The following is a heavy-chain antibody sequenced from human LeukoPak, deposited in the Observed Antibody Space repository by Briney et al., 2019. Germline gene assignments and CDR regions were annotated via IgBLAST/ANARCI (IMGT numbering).Heavy chain of an antibody. J-gene: IGHJ4*02. CDR3: ARERGEGGAPFDY. V-gene: IGHV3-48*01. D-gene: IGHD1-26*01. Sequence: PGGSLRLSCAASGFTFSSYSMKWVRQAPGKGLEWVSYISSSSSTIYYADSVKGRFTISRDNAKNSLYLQMNSLRAEDTAVYYCARERGEGGAPFDYWGQGTLVTVSS. CDR2: ISSSSSTI. CDR1: GFTFSSYS.